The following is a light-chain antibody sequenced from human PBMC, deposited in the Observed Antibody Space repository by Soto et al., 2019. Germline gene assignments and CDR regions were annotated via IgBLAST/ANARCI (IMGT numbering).Light chain of an antibody. J-gene: IGKJ1*01. Sequence: EIVLTQSPGTLSLSPGERATLSCRASQSVSSSYLAWYQQKPGQAPRLLIYGASSRATGIPDRFSGSGSGTDFTLTISRLEPEDFAVYYCQQYGSGPRTLGQGTKVEI. CDR2: GAS. CDR3: QQYGSGPRT. V-gene: IGKV3-20*01. CDR1: QSVSSSY.